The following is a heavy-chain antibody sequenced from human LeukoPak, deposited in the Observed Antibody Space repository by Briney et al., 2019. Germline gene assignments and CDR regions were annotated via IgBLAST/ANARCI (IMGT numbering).Heavy chain of an antibody. J-gene: IGHJ4*02. V-gene: IGHV1-24*01. CDR3: ATDRTIFGAPGRAFDI. CDR1: GYTLTELS. Sequence: AASVKVSCKVSGYTLTELSMHWVRQAPGKGLEWMGGFDPEDGETIYAQKFQGRVTMTEDTSTDTAYMELSSLRSEDTAVYYCATDRTIFGAPGRAFDIWGQGTLVTVSS. CDR2: FDPEDGET. D-gene: IGHD3-3*01.